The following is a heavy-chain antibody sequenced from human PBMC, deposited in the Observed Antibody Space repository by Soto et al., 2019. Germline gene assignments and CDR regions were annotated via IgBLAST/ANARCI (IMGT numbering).Heavy chain of an antibody. CDR3: VRDGTKTLRDWFDP. D-gene: IGHD1-1*01. CDR1: GASISGFY. J-gene: IGHJ5*02. CDR2: IYATGTT. Sequence: SESLSLTCTVSGASISGFYWSWIRKSAGKGLEWIGRIYATGTTDYNPSLKSRVMMSVDTSKKQFSLKLRSVTDADTDVYYCVRDGTKTLRDWFDPWGQGISVTVSS. V-gene: IGHV4-4*07.